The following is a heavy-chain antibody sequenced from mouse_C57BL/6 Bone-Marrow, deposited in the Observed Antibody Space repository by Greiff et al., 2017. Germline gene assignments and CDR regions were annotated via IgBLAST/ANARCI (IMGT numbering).Heavy chain of an antibody. J-gene: IGHJ4*01. CDR1: GYTFTSYW. Sequence: VQLQQPGAELVKPGASVKLSCKASGYTFTSYWMHWVKQRPGQGLEWIGMIHPNSGSTNYNEKFKSKATLTVDKSSSTAYMQLSSLTSEDSAVYDCARSRNPYKDAMGYWGQGTAVTVSA. V-gene: IGHV1-64*01. D-gene: IGHD1-3*01. CDR3: ARSRNPYKDAMGY. CDR2: IHPNSGST.